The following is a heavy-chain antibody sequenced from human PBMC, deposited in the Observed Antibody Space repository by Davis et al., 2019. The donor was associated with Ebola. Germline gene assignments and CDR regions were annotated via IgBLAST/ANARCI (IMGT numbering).Heavy chain of an antibody. CDR3: ARGRCSRGSCLLPTKNSHFYGMDV. CDR1: GGSFSSFY. CDR2: INESGSI. J-gene: IGHJ6*02. Sequence: PSETLSLTCDVNGGSFSSFYWSWIRQSPGKGLEWIGEINESGSIKYNPSLKSRVTISVDTSKNQVSLKLKLTSVTAADTAVYYCARGRCSRGSCLLPTKNSHFYGMDVWGQGTTVTVSS. D-gene: IGHD2-15*01. V-gene: IGHV4-34*01.